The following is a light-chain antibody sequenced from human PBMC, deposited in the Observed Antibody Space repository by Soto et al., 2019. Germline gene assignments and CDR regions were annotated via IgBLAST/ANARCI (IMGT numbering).Light chain of an antibody. V-gene: IGLV2-14*01. CDR2: EVS. Sequence: QSVLTQPASVSGSPGQSITISCTGSTSDIGDHNYVSWYQQYPRKAPRLMISEVSDRPSGVSTRFSGSKSGNTASLTIPGLQADDEADYYCSSWTRTSTVVFGGGTKVTVL. J-gene: IGLJ2*01. CDR1: TSDIGDHNY. CDR3: SSWTRTSTVV.